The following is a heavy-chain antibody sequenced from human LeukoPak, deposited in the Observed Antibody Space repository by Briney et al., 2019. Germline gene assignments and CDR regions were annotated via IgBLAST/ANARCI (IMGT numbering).Heavy chain of an antibody. J-gene: IGHJ6*04. CDR3: ARGGTMVRGATSRYYYGMDV. V-gene: IGHV3-30*03. D-gene: IGHD3-10*01. CDR1: GFTFSSYG. Sequence: GGSLRLSCAASGFTFSSYGMHWVRQAPGKGLEWVAVISYDGSNKYYADSVKGRFTISRDNSKNTLYLQMNSLRAEDTAVYYCARGGTMVRGATSRYYYGMDVWGKGTTVTVSS. CDR2: ISYDGSNK.